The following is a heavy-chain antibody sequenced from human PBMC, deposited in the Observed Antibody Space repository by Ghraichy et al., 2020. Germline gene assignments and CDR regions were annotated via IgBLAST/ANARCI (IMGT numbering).Heavy chain of an antibody. D-gene: IGHD1-26*01. CDR3: ARALTNRGYSGSYAVRY. CDR2: ISAYNGNT. V-gene: IGHV1-18*04. Sequence: ASVKVSCKASGYTFTSYGISWVRQAPGQGLEWMGWISAYNGNTNYAQKLQGRVTMTTDTSTSTAYMELRSLRSDDTAVYYCARALTNRGYSGSYAVRYWGQGTLVTVSS. J-gene: IGHJ4*02. CDR1: GYTFTSYG.